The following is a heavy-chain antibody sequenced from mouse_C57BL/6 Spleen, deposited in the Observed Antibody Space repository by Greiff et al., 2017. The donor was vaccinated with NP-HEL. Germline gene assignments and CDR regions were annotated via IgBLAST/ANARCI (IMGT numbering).Heavy chain of an antibody. J-gene: IGHJ4*01. CDR3: ARGGSFYDGYHYYAMDY. CDR2: IYPVSGNT. D-gene: IGHD2-3*01. CDR1: GYSFTSYY. Sequence: QVQLQQSGPELVKPGASVKISCKASGYSFTSYYIHWVKQRPGQGLEWIGWIYPVSGNTKYNEKFKGKATLTADTSSSTAYMQLSSLTSEDSAVYYCARGGSFYDGYHYYAMDYWGQGTSVTVSS. V-gene: IGHV1-66*01.